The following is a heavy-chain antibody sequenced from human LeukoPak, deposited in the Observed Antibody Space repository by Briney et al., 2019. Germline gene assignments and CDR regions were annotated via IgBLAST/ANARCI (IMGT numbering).Heavy chain of an antibody. V-gene: IGHV3-33*03. J-gene: IGHJ4*02. Sequence: GRSLRLSCAASGFTFNSFGIHWVRQAPGKGLEWVAVIYYDGSNNFYSDSVKGRFTISRDNAKNSLYLQMNSLRAEDTAVYYCAKKGSRIAAAGPYFDYWGQGTLVTVSS. CDR2: IYYDGSNN. CDR1: GFTFNSFG. D-gene: IGHD6-13*01. CDR3: AKKGSRIAAAGPYFDY.